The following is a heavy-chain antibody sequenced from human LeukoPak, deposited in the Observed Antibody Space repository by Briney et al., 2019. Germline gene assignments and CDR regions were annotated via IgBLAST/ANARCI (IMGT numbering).Heavy chain of an antibody. J-gene: IGHJ4*02. CDR3: ARHSGRDSFDY. CDR2: IYPGDSDA. D-gene: IGHD1-14*01. Sequence: GESLKISCQVSGYIFTHYWIGWVRQMPGKGLEWMGIIYPGDSDARYSPSFQGQVTISVDESINTAYLQWSSLKASDTAMYYCARHSGRDSFDYWGQGTLVTVSS. CDR1: GYIFTHYW. V-gene: IGHV5-51*01.